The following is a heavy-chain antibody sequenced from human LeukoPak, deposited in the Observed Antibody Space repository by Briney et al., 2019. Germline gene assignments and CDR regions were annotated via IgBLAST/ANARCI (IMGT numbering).Heavy chain of an antibody. CDR3: AREWASCFDY. Sequence: GGSLRLSCAASGFTFSSHWMHWVRQAPGKGLVWVSRMNSDGSSTSYADSVKGRFTISRDNAKNTLYLQMNSLRAEDTAVYYCAREWASCFDYWGQGALVTVSS. J-gene: IGHJ4*02. CDR2: MNSDGSST. CDR1: GFTFSSHW. V-gene: IGHV3-74*01.